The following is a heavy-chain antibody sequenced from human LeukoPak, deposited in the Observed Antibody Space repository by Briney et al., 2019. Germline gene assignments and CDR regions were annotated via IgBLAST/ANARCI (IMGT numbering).Heavy chain of an antibody. CDR3: AKLTGYSSSWYTPNWFDP. J-gene: IGHJ5*02. V-gene: IGHV3-7*03. CDR1: GFTFSSYW. Sequence: GGSLRLSCAASGFTFSSYWMSWVRQAPGKGLEWVANIKQDGSEKYHVDSVKGRFTISRDNAKNSLYLQMNSLRAEDTAVYYCAKLTGYSSSWYTPNWFDPWGQGTLVTVSS. CDR2: IKQDGSEK. D-gene: IGHD6-13*01.